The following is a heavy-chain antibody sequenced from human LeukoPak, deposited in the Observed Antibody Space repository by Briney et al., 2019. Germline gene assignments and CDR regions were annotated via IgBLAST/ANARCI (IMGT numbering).Heavy chain of an antibody. CDR2: ISSTSNTI. V-gene: IGHV3-48*02. CDR3: ARDGNSRKGFDY. Sequence: GGSLRLSCAASGFIFSNYSMNWVRQAPGKGLEWVSWISSTSNTIYYADSVKGRFTISRDNAKNSLDLQMNSLRDEDTAVYYCARDGNSRKGFDYWGQGTLVTVSS. D-gene: IGHD5-18*01. CDR1: GFIFSNYS. J-gene: IGHJ4*02.